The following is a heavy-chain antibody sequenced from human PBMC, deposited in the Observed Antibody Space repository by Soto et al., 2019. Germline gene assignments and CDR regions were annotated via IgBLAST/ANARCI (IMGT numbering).Heavy chain of an antibody. CDR3: ARIINSYGMDV. J-gene: IGHJ6*02. CDR2: ISYDGNEK. Sequence: GGSLRLSCATSGFTFSSYGFHWVHQAPGKGLEWVAVISYDGNEKNYADSVKGRFTISRDKSKKTLYLQMNSLTAEDTAVYFCARIINSYGMDVWGQGITVTVSS. CDR1: GFTFSSYG. V-gene: IGHV3-33*01.